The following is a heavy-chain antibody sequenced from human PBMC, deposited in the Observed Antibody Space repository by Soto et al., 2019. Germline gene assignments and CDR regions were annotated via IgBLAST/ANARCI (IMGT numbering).Heavy chain of an antibody. J-gene: IGHJ4*02. Sequence: ASVKVSCKAFGYSFSSYAMHWVRQAPGQGLEWMGWISPGNGNTKYSQKFQGRVTITRDTSASTAYMELSSLGSEDTAVYYCARAFRAYCSHGSCSYPVGYWGQRTLVTVSS. CDR3: ARAFRAYCSHGSCSYPVGY. CDR2: ISPGNGNT. D-gene: IGHD2-15*01. CDR1: GYSFSSYA. V-gene: IGHV1-3*01.